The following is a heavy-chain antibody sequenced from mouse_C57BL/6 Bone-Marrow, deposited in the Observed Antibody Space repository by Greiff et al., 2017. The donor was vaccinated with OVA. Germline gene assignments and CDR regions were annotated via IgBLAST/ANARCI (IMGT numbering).Heavy chain of an antibody. Sequence: EVQLQESGGGLVKPGGSLKLSCAASGFTFSDYGMHWVRQAPEKGLEWVAYISRGSSTIYYADTVKGRFTISRDNAKNTLFLQMTSLRSEDTAMYYCARTAYWGQGTLVTVSA. CDR3: ARTAY. J-gene: IGHJ3*01. CDR1: GFTFSDYG. CDR2: ISRGSSTI. V-gene: IGHV5-17*01.